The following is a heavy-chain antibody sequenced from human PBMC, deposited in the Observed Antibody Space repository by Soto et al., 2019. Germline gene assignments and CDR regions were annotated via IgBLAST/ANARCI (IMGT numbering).Heavy chain of an antibody. CDR2: IYPGDSDT. CDR1: GYSFNSYW. CDR3: ARRNCGGDCPNWFDP. J-gene: IGHJ5*02. V-gene: IGHV5-51*01. D-gene: IGHD2-21*02. Sequence: GESLRISCKGSGYSFNSYWIGWVRQMPGKGLEWMGIIYPGDSDTRYSPSFQGQVTISADKSISTAYLQWSSLKASDTAMYYCARRNCGGDCPNWFDPWGQGTLVTVSS.